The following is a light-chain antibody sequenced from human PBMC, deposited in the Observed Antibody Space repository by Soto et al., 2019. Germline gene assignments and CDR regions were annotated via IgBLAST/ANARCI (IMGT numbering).Light chain of an antibody. CDR3: LQDNNYPRT. Sequence: IQMTQSPSSLSASVGDRVTFICRASQDIRSELSWFQQKPGRPPKLLIYGASILQSGVPSRFSGSGSGTDFTLTIDSQQSEDFATYYCLQDNNYPRTFGPGTKV. J-gene: IGKJ3*01. CDR1: QDIRSE. V-gene: IGKV1-6*01. CDR2: GAS.